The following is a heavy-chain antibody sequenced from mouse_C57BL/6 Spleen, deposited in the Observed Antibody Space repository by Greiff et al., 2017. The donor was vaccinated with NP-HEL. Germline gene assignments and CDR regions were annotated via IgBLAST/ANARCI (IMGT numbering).Heavy chain of an antibody. D-gene: IGHD1-1*01. Sequence: VQLQQSGPELVKPGASVKIPCKASGYTFTDYNMDWVKQSHGKSLEWIGDINPNNGGTSYNQKFKGKATLTVDKSSSTAYMELRSLTSEDTAVYYCARRGVFTTVVAHWYFDVWGTGTTLTVSS. CDR3: ARRGVFTTVVAHWYFDV. J-gene: IGHJ1*03. CDR2: INPNNGGT. V-gene: IGHV1-18*01. CDR1: GYTFTDYN.